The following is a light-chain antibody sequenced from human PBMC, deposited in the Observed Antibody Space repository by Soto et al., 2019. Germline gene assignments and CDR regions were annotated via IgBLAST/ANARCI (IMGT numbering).Light chain of an antibody. V-gene: IGLV1-40*01. CDR3: QSHDTSLSGSRI. J-gene: IGLJ2*01. CDR1: SSNIGAGYD. Sequence: QSVLTQPPSVSGAPGQRVTISCTGSSSNIGAGYDVHWYQQLPGTAPKLLIYGNSNRPSGVPDRFSGSKSGTSASLAITGLQAEDEADYYCQSHDTSLSGSRIFGGGTKVTVL. CDR2: GNS.